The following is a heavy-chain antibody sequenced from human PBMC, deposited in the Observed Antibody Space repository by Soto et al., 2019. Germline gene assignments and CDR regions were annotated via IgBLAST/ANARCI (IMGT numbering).Heavy chain of an antibody. CDR3: ARDYGARTYFDY. CDR2: IYYSGST. D-gene: IGHD4-17*01. Sequence: SETLSLTCAVSGYSISSINWWGWIRQPPGKGLEWIGYIYYSGSTYYNPSLKSRATMSVDTSKNQFSLKLSSVTAVDTAVYYCARDYGARTYFDYWGQGTLVTVSS. V-gene: IGHV4-28*03. J-gene: IGHJ4*02. CDR1: GYSISSINW.